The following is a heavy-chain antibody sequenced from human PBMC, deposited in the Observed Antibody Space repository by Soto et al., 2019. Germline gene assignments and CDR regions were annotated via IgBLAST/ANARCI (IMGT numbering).Heavy chain of an antibody. D-gene: IGHD6-6*01. V-gene: IGHV1-69*13. CDR2: IIPIFGTA. J-gene: IGHJ6*04. CDR1: GGTFSSYA. Sequence: SVKVSCKASGGTFSSYAISWVRQAPGQGLEWMGGIIPIFGTANYAQKFQGRVTITADESTSTAYMELSSLRSEDTAVYYCARDSWGIAARPNYYYYGMDVWGKGTTVTVSS. CDR3: ARDSWGIAARPNYYYYGMDV.